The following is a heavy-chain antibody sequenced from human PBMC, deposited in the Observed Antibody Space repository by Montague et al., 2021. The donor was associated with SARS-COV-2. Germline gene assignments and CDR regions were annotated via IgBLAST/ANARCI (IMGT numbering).Heavy chain of an antibody. V-gene: IGHV3-33*01. J-gene: IGHJ4*02. Sequence: SLRLSCAASGFTFSSYGMHWVRQAPGKGLEWVAVIWYDGSSKYYADSVKGRFTISRDNSKNTLYLQMNSLRVEDTAVYYCARERGNDYGDYWGQGTLVTVSS. CDR2: IWYDGSSK. CDR3: ARERGNDYGDY. D-gene: IGHD3-10*01. CDR1: GFTFSSYG.